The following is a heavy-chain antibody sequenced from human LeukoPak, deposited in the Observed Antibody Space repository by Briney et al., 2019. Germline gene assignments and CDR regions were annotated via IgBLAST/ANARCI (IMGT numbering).Heavy chain of an antibody. V-gene: IGHV3-21*01. D-gene: IGHD1-14*01. J-gene: IGHJ6*03. CDR1: GFTFSSYS. CDR3: AKQGRPAVFYYMDV. CDR2: ISSSSSYI. Sequence: GGSLRLSCAASGFTFSSYSMNWVRQAPGKGLEWVSSISSSSSYIYYADSVKGRFTISRDNSKNTLYLQMNSLRAEDTAVYYCAKQGRPAVFYYMDVWGKGTTVTISS.